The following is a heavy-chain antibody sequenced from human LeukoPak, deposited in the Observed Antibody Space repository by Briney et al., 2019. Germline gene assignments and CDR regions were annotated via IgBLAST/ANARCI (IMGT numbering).Heavy chain of an antibody. CDR1: DGSVSSGSYY. CDR2: IYYRSGST. J-gene: IGHJ4*02. D-gene: IGHD6-19*01. Sequence: PSETLSPTCTVSDGSVSSGSYYWSWIRQPPGKGLEWIGYIYYRSGSTNYNPSLKSRVTISADTSKNQFSLKLTSVTAADTAVYYCARGGRYSSGWPYFDYWGQGTLVTVSS. CDR3: ARGGRYSSGWPYFDY. V-gene: IGHV4-61*01.